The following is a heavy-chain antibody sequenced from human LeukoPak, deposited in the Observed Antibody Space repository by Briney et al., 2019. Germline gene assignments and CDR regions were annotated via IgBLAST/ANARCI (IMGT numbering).Heavy chain of an antibody. J-gene: IGHJ6*02. CDR2: ISSGSRYI. CDR3: ARVRKASSGYDFYYYYYGMDV. CDR1: GFTFSSYS. V-gene: IGHV3-21*01. Sequence: GGSLRLSCAASGFTFSSYSMNRVRQAPGKGLEWVSSISSGSRYIYYADSVKGRFTISRDNAKNSLYLQMNSLRAEDTAVYYCARVRKASSGYDFYYYYYGMDVWGQGTTVTVSS. D-gene: IGHD5-12*01.